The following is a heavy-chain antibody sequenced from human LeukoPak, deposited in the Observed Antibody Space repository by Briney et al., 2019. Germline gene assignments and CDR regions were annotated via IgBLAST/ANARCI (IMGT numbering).Heavy chain of an antibody. V-gene: IGHV4-38-2*02. J-gene: IGHJ4*02. Sequence: PSETLSLTCTVSGYSISSGYYWGWIRQPPGKGLEWIGSIYHSGSTYYNPSLKSRVTISVDTSKNQFSLKLSSVTAADTAVYYCARGRRFFGITPKPYFDYWGQGTLVTVSS. CDR2: IYHSGST. CDR3: ARGRRFFGITPKPYFDY. CDR1: GYSISSGYY. D-gene: IGHD3-3*01.